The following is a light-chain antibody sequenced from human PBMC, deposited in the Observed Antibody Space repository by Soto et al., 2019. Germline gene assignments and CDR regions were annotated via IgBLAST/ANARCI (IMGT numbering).Light chain of an antibody. V-gene: IGLV2-23*02. CDR1: SSDVGGYDL. J-gene: IGLJ1*01. CDR3: CSYAGSRIPIV. Sequence: QAVLTQPASVSGSPGQSITISCTGTSSDVGGYDLVSWYQQNPDKAPKLLIYEVTKRPSGISDRFSGSQSGNTASLTISGLQAEDEADYYCCSYAGSRIPIVFGTGTKVTVL. CDR2: EVT.